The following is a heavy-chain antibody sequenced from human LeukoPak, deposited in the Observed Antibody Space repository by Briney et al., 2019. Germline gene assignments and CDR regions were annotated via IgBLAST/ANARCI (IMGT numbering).Heavy chain of an antibody. V-gene: IGHV3-74*01. CDR2: INSDGSST. CDR1: GFTFSSYW. CDR3: AKGLSLVVNYYGKDV. Sequence: QPGGSLRLSCAASGFTFSSYWMHWARQAPGKGLVWVSRINSDGSSTSYADSVKGRFTISRDNSKNTLYLQMNSLRAEDTAVYYCAKGLSLVVNYYGKDVWGQGTTVTVSS. D-gene: IGHD3-16*02. J-gene: IGHJ6*02.